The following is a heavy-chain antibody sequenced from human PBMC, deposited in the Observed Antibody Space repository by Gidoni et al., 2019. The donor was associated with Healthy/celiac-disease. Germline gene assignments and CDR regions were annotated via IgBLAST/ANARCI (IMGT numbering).Heavy chain of an antibody. D-gene: IGHD3-9*01. J-gene: IGHJ4*02. CDR3: ATPSDYDILTGYYIFDY. V-gene: IGHV1-24*01. CDR2: FDPEDGET. CDR1: GYTLTQFS. Sequence: QVQLVQSGAEVTKPGASVKVSCKVSGYTLTQFSMHWVRQAPGTGLEWMGGFDPEDGETIYAQKSQGRVTMTGDTSTDTAYMELSSLRSEDTAVYYCATPSDYDILTGYYIFDYWGQGTLVTVSS.